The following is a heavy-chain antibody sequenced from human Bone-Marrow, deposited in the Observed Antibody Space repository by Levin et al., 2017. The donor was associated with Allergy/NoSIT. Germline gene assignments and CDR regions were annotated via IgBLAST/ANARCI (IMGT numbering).Heavy chain of an antibody. V-gene: IGHV1-69*13. CDR1: GGSFTNYG. CDR2: VNPVFGTT. J-gene: IGHJ4*02. Sequence: ASVKVSCKASGGSFTNYGISWVRQAPGQGLEWVGGVNPVFGTTDYAQKFRGRVTITADDFTRTAHMELSSLTPEDAAIYYCASGNCTADSCGGTFFDSWGPGTLVTVSS. CDR3: ASGNCTADSCGGTFFDS. D-gene: IGHD2-2*03.